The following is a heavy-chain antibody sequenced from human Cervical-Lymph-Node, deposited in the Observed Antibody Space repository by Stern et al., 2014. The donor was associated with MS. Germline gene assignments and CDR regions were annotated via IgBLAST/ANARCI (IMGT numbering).Heavy chain of an antibody. V-gene: IGHV1-69*01. J-gene: IGHJ6*02. CDR1: GGTFSNYA. CDR3: ASPLTATSVPFGYYGMDV. CDR2: ISPLFGKP. Sequence: QVQLGQSGAGVKKPGSSVKVSCKASGGTFSNYATSWVRQAPGQGREWMGGISPLFGKPNYAQKFQGRVPITGDESTSTAYMDLSSLRSEDTAVYYCASPLTATSVPFGYYGMDVWGQGTTVTVS. D-gene: IGHD4-17*01.